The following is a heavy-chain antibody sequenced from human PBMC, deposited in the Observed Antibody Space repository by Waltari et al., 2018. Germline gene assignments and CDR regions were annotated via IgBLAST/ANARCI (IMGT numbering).Heavy chain of an antibody. CDR3: ARLKDYTDWYFDI. V-gene: IGHV3-53*04. D-gene: IGHD4-4*01. J-gene: IGHJ2*01. CDR2: IYIAGRT. CDR1: GFIVNTYS. Sequence: EVQLVESGGGLVQPGGSLRLSCAASGFIVNTYSMGWVRHAPGKGLAWVSTIYIAGRTKYADSLKGRFTVSRHSSQNTLYLQMNSLRVEDTAIYYCARLKDYTDWYFDIWGRGTLVTVSA.